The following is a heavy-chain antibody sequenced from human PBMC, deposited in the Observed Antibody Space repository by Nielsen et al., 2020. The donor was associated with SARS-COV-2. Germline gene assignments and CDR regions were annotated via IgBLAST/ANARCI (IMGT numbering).Heavy chain of an antibody. J-gene: IGHJ5*01. CDR1: GGSISGYH. CDR3: ARSSSYASAWFVS. CDR2: VHHSGAT. Sequence: SETLSLTCTVSGGSISGYHWSWIRQPPGKGLEWIGYVHHSGATNYNPSLKSRVTISLDTSKNQFFLKLTSVTAADRAVYYCARSSSYASAWFVSWGQGTLVTVSS. V-gene: IGHV4-59*01. D-gene: IGHD2-2*01.